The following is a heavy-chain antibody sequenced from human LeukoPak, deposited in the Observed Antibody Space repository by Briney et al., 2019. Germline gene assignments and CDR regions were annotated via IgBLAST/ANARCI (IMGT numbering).Heavy chain of an antibody. D-gene: IGHD3-10*01. CDR2: INHSGST. Sequence: PSETLSLTCAVYGGSFSGYHWSWIRQPPGKGLEWIGEINHSGSTNYNPSLKSRVTISVDTSKNQFSLKLSSVTAADTAVYYCAKSNGYGLVDIWGQGTMVTVSS. J-gene: IGHJ3*02. V-gene: IGHV4-34*01. CDR1: GGSFSGYH. CDR3: AKSNGYGLVDI.